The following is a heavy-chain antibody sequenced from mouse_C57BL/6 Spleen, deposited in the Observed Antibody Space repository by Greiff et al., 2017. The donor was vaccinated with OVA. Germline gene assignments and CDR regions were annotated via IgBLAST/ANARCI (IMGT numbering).Heavy chain of an antibody. CDR2: IRSKSNNYAT. CDR3: VRDPGTFFDY. CDR1: GFSFNTYA. Sequence: EVMLVESGGGLVQPKGSLKLSCAASGFSFNTYAMNWVRQAPGKGLEWVARIRSKSNNYATYYADSVKDRFTISRDDSESMLYLQMNNLKTEDTAMYYCVRDPGTFFDYWGQGTTLTVSS. D-gene: IGHD4-1*01. V-gene: IGHV10-1*01. J-gene: IGHJ2*01.